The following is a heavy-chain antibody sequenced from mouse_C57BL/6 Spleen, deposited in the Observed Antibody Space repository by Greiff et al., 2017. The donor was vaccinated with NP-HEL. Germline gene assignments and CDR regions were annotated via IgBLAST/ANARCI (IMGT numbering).Heavy chain of an antibody. CDR3: ARNWDFCYFDC. J-gene: IGHJ2*01. CDR2: IDPSDSET. V-gene: IGHV1-52*01. D-gene: IGHD4-1*01. CDR1: GYTFTSYW. Sequence: QVQLQQPGAELVRPGSSVKLSCKASGYTFTSYWMHWVKQRPIQGLEWIGNIDPSDSETHYNQKFKDKATLTVDKSSSTAYMQLSSLTSDDSAVYYGARNWDFCYFDCWAQGTTLTVSS.